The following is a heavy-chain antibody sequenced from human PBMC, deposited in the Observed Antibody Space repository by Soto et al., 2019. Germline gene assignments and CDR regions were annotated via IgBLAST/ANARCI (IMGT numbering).Heavy chain of an antibody. CDR3: ARTRGTHCSGGSCYYFDI. Sequence: AQLSESGGGLVRPGGSLRVSCAAPGFGFGSYAMAWIRQAPGKGLEWVSSISGSGLVTYYADSVRGRFAVSRDNSRNTLFLQMNSLRAEDTAVYYCARTRGTHCSGGSCYYFDIWGRGTLVSV. CDR2: ISGSGLVT. V-gene: IGHV3-23*01. J-gene: IGHJ4*02. CDR1: GFGFGSYA. D-gene: IGHD2-15*01.